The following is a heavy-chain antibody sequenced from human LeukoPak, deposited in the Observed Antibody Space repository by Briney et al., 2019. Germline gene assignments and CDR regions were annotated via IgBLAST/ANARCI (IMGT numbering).Heavy chain of an antibody. J-gene: IGHJ5*02. CDR3: ARARGYCSSTSCYTPPYNWFGP. V-gene: IGHV1-69*05. Sequence: GASVKVSCEASGGTFSNYAISWVRQAPGQGLEWMGGIIPIFGTANYAQKFQGRVTITTDESTSTAYMELSSLRSEDTAVYYCARARGYCSSTSCYTPPYNWFGPWGQGTLVTVSS. CDR2: IIPIFGTA. CDR1: GGTFSNYA. D-gene: IGHD2-2*02.